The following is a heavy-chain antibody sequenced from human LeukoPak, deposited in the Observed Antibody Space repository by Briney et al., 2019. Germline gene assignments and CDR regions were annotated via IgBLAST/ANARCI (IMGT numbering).Heavy chain of an antibody. CDR3: AKNRESRDLQP. CDR2: IYSGGST. J-gene: IGHJ5*02. CDR1: GFTVSSNY. V-gene: IGHV3-53*01. D-gene: IGHD1-14*01. Sequence: GGSLRLSCAASGFTVSSNYMSWVRQAPGKGLEWVSVIYSGGSTYYADSVKGRFTISRDNSKNTLYLQMNSLRAEDTAVYYCAKNRESRDLQPWGQGTLVTVSS.